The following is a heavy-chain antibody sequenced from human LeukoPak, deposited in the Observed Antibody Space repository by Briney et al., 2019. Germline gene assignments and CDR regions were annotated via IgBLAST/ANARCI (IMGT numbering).Heavy chain of an antibody. CDR2: INVDVGTT. D-gene: IGHD1-20*01. Sequence: PGGSLRLSCAASGFTFRSYWMHWVRHAPGKGLVWLSCINVDVGTTDYADSVRGRFSLYRDNAKNTLYLQMNKLRGEHTAVYFCARDMTGPLDYWGERTLGTASS. CDR1: GFTFRSYW. V-gene: IGHV3-74*01. CDR3: ARDMTGPLDY. J-gene: IGHJ4*02.